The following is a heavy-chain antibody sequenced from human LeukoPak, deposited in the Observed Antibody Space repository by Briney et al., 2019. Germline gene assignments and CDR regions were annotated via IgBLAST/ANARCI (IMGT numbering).Heavy chain of an antibody. CDR1: GYTFTSYG. D-gene: IGHD1-26*01. CDR3: AKVKGELLPADAFDI. CDR2: ISAYNGNT. V-gene: IGHV1-18*01. Sequence: GASVKVSCKASGYTFTSYGISWVRQAPGQGLEWMGWISAYNGNTNYAQKLQGRVTMTTDTSTSTAYMELRSLRSDDTAVYYCAKVKGELLPADAFDIWGQGTMVTASS. J-gene: IGHJ3*02.